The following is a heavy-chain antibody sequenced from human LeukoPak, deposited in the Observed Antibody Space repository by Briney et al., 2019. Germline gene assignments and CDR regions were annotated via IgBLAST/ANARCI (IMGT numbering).Heavy chain of an antibody. D-gene: IGHD3-22*01. Sequence: GASVKVSCKASRGTFSSYSISWVRQAPGQGLEWMGWISAYNGNTNYAQKLQGRVTMTTDTSTSTAYMELRSLRSDDTAVYYCARPYYDSSAPPYDYWGQGTLVTVSS. CDR3: ARPYYDSSAPPYDY. CDR1: RGTFSSYS. J-gene: IGHJ4*02. V-gene: IGHV1-18*01. CDR2: ISAYNGNT.